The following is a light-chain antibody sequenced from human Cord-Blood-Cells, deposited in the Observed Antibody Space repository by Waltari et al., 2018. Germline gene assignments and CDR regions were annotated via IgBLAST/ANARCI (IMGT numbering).Light chain of an antibody. Sequence: QSALTHPASVSGSPGQSITISCTGTSSDVGGYNYVPWYQQHPGKAPKLMIYDVSNRPSGVSNRFSGSKSGNTASLTISGLQAEDEADYYCSSYTSSSTPYVVFGGGTKLTVL. J-gene: IGLJ2*01. CDR2: DVS. CDR3: SSYTSSSTPYVV. CDR1: SSDVGGYNY. V-gene: IGLV2-14*01.